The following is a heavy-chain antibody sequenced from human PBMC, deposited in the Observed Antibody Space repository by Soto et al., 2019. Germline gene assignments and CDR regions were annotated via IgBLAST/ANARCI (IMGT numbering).Heavy chain of an antibody. CDR2: FIPIFRTL. J-gene: IGHJ3*01. CDR1: GGIFGSHG. CDR3: VRDRRIYYSDPHDEFVASDYEV. Sequence: QVQLIQSEAEVKKPGSSVRVSCTASGGIFGSHGFSWVRQAPGQRLEWVGGFIPIFRTLTYTEKFQARVRIAADESTNTFYLDLSSLTSEDTAVYYCVRDRRIYYSDPHDEFVASDYEVWGQGTMVSVSS. D-gene: IGHD3-22*01. V-gene: IGHV1-69*01.